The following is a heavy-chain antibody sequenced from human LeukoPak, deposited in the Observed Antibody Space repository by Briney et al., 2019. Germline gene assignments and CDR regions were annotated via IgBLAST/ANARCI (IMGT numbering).Heavy chain of an antibody. CDR3: VREHDWGDFDY. CDR1: GGSVTSGSYY. Sequence: SETLSLTCSVSGGSVTSGSYYWSWVRQPPGKELEWIGYGSYRGNTNYNPSLKRRVTISADTSRNQFSRKLTSGTAADTAVYYCVREHDWGDFDYWGQGTLVTVSS. J-gene: IGHJ4*02. V-gene: IGHV4-61*01. CDR2: GSYRGNT. D-gene: IGHD3-9*01.